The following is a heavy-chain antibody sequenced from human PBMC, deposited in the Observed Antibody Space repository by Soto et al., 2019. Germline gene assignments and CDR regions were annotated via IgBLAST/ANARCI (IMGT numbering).Heavy chain of an antibody. CDR3: AKDRPGSCREQPYDY. CDR1: GFTFSSYG. J-gene: IGHJ4*02. V-gene: IGHV3-23*01. Sequence: GGSLRLSCAASGFTFSSYGMSWVRQAPGKGLEWVSAISGSGGSTYYADSVKGRFTISRDNSKNTLYLQMNSLRAEDTAVYYCAKDRPGSCREQPYDYWGQGTLVTVSS. D-gene: IGHD6-13*01. CDR2: ISGSGGST.